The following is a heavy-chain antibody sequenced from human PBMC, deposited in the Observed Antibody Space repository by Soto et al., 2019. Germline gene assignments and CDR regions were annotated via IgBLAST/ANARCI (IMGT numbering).Heavy chain of an antibody. CDR3: ARAPLCFQDYYGMDV. CDR1: GFTVSSNY. Sequence: EVQLVESGGGLVQPGGSLRLSCAASGFTVSSNYMSWVRQAPGKGLEWVSVIYSGGSTYYADSVKGRFTISRDNSKNTLYLQMNSLRAEDTAVYYCARAPLCFQDYYGMDVWGQGTTVTVSS. D-gene: IGHD3-16*01. V-gene: IGHV3-66*01. J-gene: IGHJ6*02. CDR2: IYSGGST.